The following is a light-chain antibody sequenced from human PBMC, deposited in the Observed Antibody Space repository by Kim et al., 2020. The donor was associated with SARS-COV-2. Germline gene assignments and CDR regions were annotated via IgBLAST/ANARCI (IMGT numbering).Light chain of an antibody. J-gene: IGLJ2*01. Sequence: QSVTISCTGTSSDIGAYNYVSWYQHLPGKAPKLIIYDVTKRPSGVPDRFSGSKSGNTASLTVSGLQAEDEADYYCCSYAGSSTFVVFGGGTQLTVL. CDR3: CSYAGSSTFVV. V-gene: IGLV2-11*01. CDR2: DVT. CDR1: SSDIGAYNY.